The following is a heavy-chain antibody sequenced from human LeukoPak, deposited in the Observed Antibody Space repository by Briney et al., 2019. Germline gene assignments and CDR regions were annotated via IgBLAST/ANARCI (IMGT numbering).Heavy chain of an antibody. CDR2: ISGSGGST. CDR3: ARAIGRAYYYLDY. Sequence: GGSLRLSCAASGFTFSSYAMSWVRQAPGRGLEWVSGISGSGGSTYYVDSVRGRFTISRDNSKNTLYLQMNSLRAEDTAVYYCARAIGRAYYYLDYWGQGTLVTVSS. CDR1: GFTFSSYA. D-gene: IGHD2-21*01. V-gene: IGHV3-23*01. J-gene: IGHJ4*02.